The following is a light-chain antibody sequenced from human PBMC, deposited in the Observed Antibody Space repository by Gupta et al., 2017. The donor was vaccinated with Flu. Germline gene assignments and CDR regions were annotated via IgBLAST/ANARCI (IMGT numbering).Light chain of an antibody. CDR3: AVWDDSLSGHYV. Sequence: VTFSCSGSSSNIGSYTVDWYQQLPGTAPKLLIYDFNQRPSGVPDRFSGSKSGTSASLAISGLQSEDEADDYCAVWDDSLSGHYVFGSGTRVTVL. CDR2: DFN. J-gene: IGLJ1*01. CDR1: SSNIGSYT. V-gene: IGLV1-44*01.